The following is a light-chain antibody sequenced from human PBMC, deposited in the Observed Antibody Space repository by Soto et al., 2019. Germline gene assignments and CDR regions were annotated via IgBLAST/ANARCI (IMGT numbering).Light chain of an antibody. Sequence: EIELTHPPATLSLYTGEIATLSCRASQSVSINLAWYQQKPGMAPRLILYDTSCRATGIPDRFSGSGSGTDFTLTISRLDPEDFAVYYCQQYNNWPWTFGQGGKVDIK. CDR1: QSVSIN. CDR3: QQYNNWPWT. CDR2: DTS. J-gene: IGKJ1*01. V-gene: IGKV3D-15*01.